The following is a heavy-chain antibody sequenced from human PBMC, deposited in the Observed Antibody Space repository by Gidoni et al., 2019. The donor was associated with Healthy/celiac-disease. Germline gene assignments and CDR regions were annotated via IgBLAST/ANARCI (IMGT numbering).Heavy chain of an antibody. CDR3: ARDFLGYCSSTSCYSAFDI. V-gene: IGHV4-59*01. Sequence: QVQLQESGPGLVKPSETLSLTCTVAGGSISSYYWSWIRQPPGKGLEWIGYIYYSGSTNYNPSLKSRVTISVDTSKNQFSLKLSSVTAADTAVYYCARDFLGYCSSTSCYSAFDIWGQGTMVTVSS. J-gene: IGHJ3*02. CDR2: IYYSGST. D-gene: IGHD2-2*01. CDR1: GGSISSYY.